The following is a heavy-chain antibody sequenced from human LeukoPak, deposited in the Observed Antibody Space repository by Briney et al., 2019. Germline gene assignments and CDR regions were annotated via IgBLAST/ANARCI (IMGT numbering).Heavy chain of an antibody. V-gene: IGHV1-69*13. J-gene: IGHJ4*02. CDR1: GGTFSSYT. CDR2: IIPIFGTA. D-gene: IGHD3-16*01. CDR3: ARNHSSLPLGC. Sequence: SVKVSCKASGGTFSSYTISWVRQAPGQGLERMGGIIPIFGTANYAQKFQGRVTITADESTSTAYMELSSLRSEDTAVYYCARNHSSLPLGCWGQGTLVTVSS.